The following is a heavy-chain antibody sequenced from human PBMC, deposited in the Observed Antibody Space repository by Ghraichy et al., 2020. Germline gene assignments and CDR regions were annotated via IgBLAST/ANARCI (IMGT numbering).Heavy chain of an antibody. Sequence: SDTLSLTCVVSGGSVSSLDWWSWVRQSPGKGLEWIGEINDSGSTKYNPSLRSRAALSVDVTKKQFFLDLTSVSDADTAVYYCARGWWGCQQTSCYFEYWGQGTQVTVSS. CDR3: ARGWWGCQQTSCYFEY. CDR1: GGSVSSLDW. CDR2: INDSGST. J-gene: IGHJ4*02. D-gene: IGHD2-15*01. V-gene: IGHV4/OR15-8*01.